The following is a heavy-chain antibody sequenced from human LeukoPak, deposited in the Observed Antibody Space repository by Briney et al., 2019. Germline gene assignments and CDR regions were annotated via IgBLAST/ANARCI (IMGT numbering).Heavy chain of an antibody. CDR3: AKWGDYDVLTGYYVSDY. D-gene: IGHD3-9*01. V-gene: IGHV3-23*01. Sequence: YADSVKGRFTNSRDNSKNTVFLQMNSLRAEDTAVYYCAKWGDYDVLTGYYVSDYWGQGTLVTVSS. J-gene: IGHJ4*02.